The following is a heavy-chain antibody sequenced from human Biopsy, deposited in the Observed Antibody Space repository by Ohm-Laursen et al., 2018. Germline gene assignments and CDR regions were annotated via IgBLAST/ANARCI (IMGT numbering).Heavy chain of an antibody. CDR1: GGSISIGGSY. J-gene: IGHJ4*02. CDR2: IYYNGNT. CDR3: ARDRGQNYFDY. Sequence: TLSLTCTVSGGSISIGGSYWSWIRQHPGKGLEWIGYIYYNGNTNYNPSLKSQVSMSVDTSKNQFSLKLSSVTVADTAVYFCARDRGQNYFDYWGQGIPVTVSS. V-gene: IGHV4-31*01.